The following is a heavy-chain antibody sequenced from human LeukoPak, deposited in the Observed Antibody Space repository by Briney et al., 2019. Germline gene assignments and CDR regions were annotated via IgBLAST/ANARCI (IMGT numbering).Heavy chain of an antibody. V-gene: IGHV3-30*04. CDR1: GFTFSSYA. Sequence: GGSLRLSCAASGFTFSSYAMHWVHQAPGKGLEWVAVISYDGSNKYYADSVKGRFTISRDNSKNTLYLQMNSLRAEDTAVYYVVVAAYLDYWGQGTLVTVSS. CDR3: VVAAYLDY. CDR2: ISYDGSNK. D-gene: IGHD2-15*01. J-gene: IGHJ4*02.